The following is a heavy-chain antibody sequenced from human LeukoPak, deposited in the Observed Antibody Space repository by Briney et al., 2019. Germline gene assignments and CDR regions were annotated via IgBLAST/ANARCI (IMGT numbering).Heavy chain of an antibody. J-gene: IGHJ6*03. CDR1: GGTFSSYA. CDR3: ASNIVVVPAAIRYYYYMDV. Sequence: SVKVSCKASGGTFSSYAISWVRQAPGQGLEWMGGIIPIFGTANYAQKLQGRVTITADESTSTAYMELSSLRSEDTAVYYCASNIVVVPAAIRYYYYMDVWGKGTTVTVSS. D-gene: IGHD2-2*01. V-gene: IGHV1-69*01. CDR2: IIPIFGTA.